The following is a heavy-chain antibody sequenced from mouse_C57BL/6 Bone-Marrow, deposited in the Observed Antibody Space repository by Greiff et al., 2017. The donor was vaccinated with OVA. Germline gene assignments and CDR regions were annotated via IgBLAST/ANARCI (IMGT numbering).Heavy chain of an antibody. CDR3: AREGGFDY. CDR1: GYTFTSYW. D-gene: IGHD1-1*02. CDR2: IYPSDSET. V-gene: IGHV1-61*01. J-gene: IGHJ2*01. Sequence: VQLQQPGAELVRPGSSVKLSCKASGYTFTSYWMDWVKQRPGQGLEWIGNIYPSDSETHYNQKFKDKATLTVDKSSSTAYMQLSSLTSEDSAVYYCAREGGFDYWGQGTTLTVSS.